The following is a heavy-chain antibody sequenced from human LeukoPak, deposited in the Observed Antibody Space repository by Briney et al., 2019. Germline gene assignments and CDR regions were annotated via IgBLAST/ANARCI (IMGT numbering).Heavy chain of an antibody. J-gene: IGHJ4*02. Sequence: PSETLSLTCTVSGGSISSYYWSWIRQPPGKGLEWIGYIYYSGSTNYNPSLKSRVTISVDTSKNQFSLKLSSVTAADTAVYYCARGTVTGPTDFDYWGQGTLVTVSS. CDR1: GGSISSYY. CDR3: ARGTVTGPTDFDY. CDR2: IYYSGST. D-gene: IGHD4-17*01. V-gene: IGHV4-59*01.